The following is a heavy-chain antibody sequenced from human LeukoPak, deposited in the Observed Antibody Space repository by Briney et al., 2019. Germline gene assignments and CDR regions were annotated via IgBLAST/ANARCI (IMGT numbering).Heavy chain of an antibody. J-gene: IGHJ6*02. D-gene: IGHD4-17*01. V-gene: IGHV3-23*01. CDR2: ISGSGGST. CDR3: AKDLRDNYYYYGMDV. CDR1: GFTFSSCA. Sequence: GGSLRLSCAASGFTFSSCAMSWVRQAPGKGLEWLSAISGSGGSTYYADSVKGRFTISRDNSKDTLYLQMNSLRAEDTAVYYCAKDLRDNYYYYGMDVWGQGTTVTVSS.